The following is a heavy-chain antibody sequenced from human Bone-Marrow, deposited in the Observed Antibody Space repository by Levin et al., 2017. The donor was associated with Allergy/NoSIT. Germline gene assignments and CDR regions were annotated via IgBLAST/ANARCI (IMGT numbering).Heavy chain of an antibody. V-gene: IGHV3-11*06. CDR2: ISSSSSYT. D-gene: IGHD2-21*01. CDR1: GFPFRDYY. CDR3: ARLKYCGGDCYLNAFDI. Sequence: LSLTCAASGFPFRDYYMSWIRQAPGKGLEWVSYISSSSSYTNYADSVKGRFTISRDNAKNSLYLQMNSLRAEDTAVYYCARLKYCGGDCYLNAFDIWGQGTMVTVSS. J-gene: IGHJ3*02.